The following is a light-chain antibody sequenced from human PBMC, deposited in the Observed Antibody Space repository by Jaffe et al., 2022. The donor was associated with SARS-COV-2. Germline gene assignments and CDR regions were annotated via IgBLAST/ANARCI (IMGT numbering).Light chain of an antibody. J-gene: IGLJ1*01. CDR1: SGDVGNFNY. CDR3: SSYAGSNNFV. V-gene: IGLV2-8*01. CDR2: EVT. Sequence: QSALTQPPSASGSPGESVTISCTGTSGDVGNFNYVSWYQQHPGKAPKLMIYEVTKRPSGVPDRFSGSKSGNTASLTVSGLQAEDEADFYCSSYAGSNNFVFGTGTKVTVL.